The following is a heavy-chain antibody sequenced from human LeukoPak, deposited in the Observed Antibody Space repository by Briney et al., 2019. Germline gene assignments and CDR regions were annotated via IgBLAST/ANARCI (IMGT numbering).Heavy chain of an antibody. CDR2: IYHSGST. J-gene: IGHJ4*02. D-gene: IGHD1-1*01. CDR1: GGSISPYY. V-gene: IGHV4-59*01. Sequence: SETLSLTCAVSGGSISPYYWSWLRQPPGKGLEWIGYIYHSGSTNYNPSLKSRVTISLDTSKNQFSLKLNSVTAADTAVYYCARWANWNHDYWGQGTLVTVSS. CDR3: ARWANWNHDY.